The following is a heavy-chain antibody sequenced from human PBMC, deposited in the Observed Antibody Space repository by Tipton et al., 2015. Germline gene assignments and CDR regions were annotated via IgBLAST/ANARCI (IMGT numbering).Heavy chain of an antibody. CDR2: TYYRSRWYH. D-gene: IGHD3-10*01. CDR3: ARGGAMKMVRGVLMRFDP. Sequence: QLVQSGPEVKPSETLSLTCAISGDSVSNNNSTWNWIRQSPSRGLEWLGRTYYRSRWYHDYELSVKRRITIEPDTSKNQLSLHLKSVTPEDTAVYYCARGGAMKMVRGVLMRFDPWGQGTQVTVS. V-gene: IGHV6-1*01. CDR1: GDSVSNNNST. J-gene: IGHJ5*02.